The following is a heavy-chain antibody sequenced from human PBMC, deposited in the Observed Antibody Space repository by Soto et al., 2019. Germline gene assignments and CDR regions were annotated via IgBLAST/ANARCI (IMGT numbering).Heavy chain of an antibody. V-gene: IGHV3-21*01. CDR2: ISYSSSFI. D-gene: IGHD1-26*01. Sequence: EVQLVESGGGLVKPGGSLRLSCAASAFTFSSYTMTWVRRAPGKGLQWVSSISYSSSFIYYADSLKGRFTVSRDNAKNSLYLQMISVRADDTAVYYCARVRSGALDYWGQGTLVTVSS. J-gene: IGHJ4*02. CDR3: ARVRSGALDY. CDR1: AFTFSSYT.